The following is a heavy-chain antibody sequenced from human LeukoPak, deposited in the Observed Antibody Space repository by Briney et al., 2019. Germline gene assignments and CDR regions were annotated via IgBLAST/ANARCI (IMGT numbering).Heavy chain of an antibody. Sequence: GGSLRLSCAASGFTLSSYWMSWVRQAPGKGLEWVANIKQDGSEKYYVDSVKGRFTISRDNAKNSLYLQMNSLRAEDTAVYYCARDLTVDIVATTQGYWGQGTLVTVSS. J-gene: IGHJ4*02. V-gene: IGHV3-7*03. CDR1: GFTLSSYW. CDR2: IKQDGSEK. D-gene: IGHD5-12*01. CDR3: ARDLTVDIVATTQGY.